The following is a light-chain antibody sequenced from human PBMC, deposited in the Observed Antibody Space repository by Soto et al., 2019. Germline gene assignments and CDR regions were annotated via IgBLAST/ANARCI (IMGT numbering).Light chain of an antibody. CDR3: AAWDDSLSGPV. CDR2: RSD. V-gene: IGLV1-47*01. Sequence: QSVLTQPPSASGTPGQRVIISCSGSSSNIEKNYVYWYQQFPGTAPKLLIYRSDQRPSGVPDRFSGSKSGTSASLAISGLRSEDEADYYCAAWDDSLSGPVFGGGTKLTVL. CDR1: SSNIEKNY. J-gene: IGLJ2*01.